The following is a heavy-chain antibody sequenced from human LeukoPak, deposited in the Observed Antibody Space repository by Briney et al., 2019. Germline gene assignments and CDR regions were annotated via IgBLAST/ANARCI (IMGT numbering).Heavy chain of an antibody. CDR1: GYTFTSYG. J-gene: IGHJ5*02. D-gene: IGHD5-24*01. Sequence: ASVKVSCKASGYTFTSYGISWVRQAPGQGLEWMGRIIPILGIANYAQKFQGRVTITADKSTSTAYMELSSLRSEDTAVYYCARANFTITRNWFDPWGQGTLVTVSS. V-gene: IGHV1-69*04. CDR3: ARANFTITRNWFDP. CDR2: IIPILGIA.